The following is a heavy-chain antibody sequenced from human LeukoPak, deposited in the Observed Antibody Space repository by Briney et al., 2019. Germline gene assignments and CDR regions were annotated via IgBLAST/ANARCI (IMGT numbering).Heavy chain of an antibody. CDR2: INTNTGKP. CDR3: ARAASLDY. Sequence: ASVKVSCKASGYTFTSYAMNWVRQAPGQGLEWMGWINTNTGKPTYAQGFTGWFVFSLDSSVSTAYLQINSLNAEGTAVYYCARAASLDYWGQGTLVTVSS. V-gene: IGHV7-4-1*02. D-gene: IGHD2-2*01. CDR1: GYTFTSYA. J-gene: IGHJ4*02.